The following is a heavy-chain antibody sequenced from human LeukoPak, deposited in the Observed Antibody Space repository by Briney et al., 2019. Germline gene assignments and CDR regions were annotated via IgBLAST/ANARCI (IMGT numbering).Heavy chain of an antibody. J-gene: IGHJ4*02. Sequence: ASVTVSCKTSGYTFTSYDLDWVRQATGQGLEWMGWVNPNSGNTGYAQKFQGRVTMTIDPSISTAYMELSSLRSEDTAVYYCARRSDDYDSSAYYHWGQGTLVTVSS. V-gene: IGHV1-8*01. CDR2: VNPNSGNT. D-gene: IGHD3-22*01. CDR3: ARRSDDYDSSAYYH. CDR1: GYTFTSYD.